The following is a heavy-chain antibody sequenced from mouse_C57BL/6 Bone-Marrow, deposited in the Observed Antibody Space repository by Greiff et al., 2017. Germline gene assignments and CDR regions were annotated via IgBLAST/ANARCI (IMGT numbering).Heavy chain of an antibody. J-gene: IGHJ3*01. CDR3: ALSTMVRGFAY. Sequence: QVHVKQPGAELVKPGASVKLSCKASGYTFTSYWMHWVKQRPGQGLDWIGMIHPNSGSTNYNEKFKSKATLTVDKSSSTVYMQLSSLTSEDSAVYYCALSTMVRGFAYWGQGTLVTVSA. D-gene: IGHD2-1*01. CDR2: IHPNSGST. CDR1: GYTFTSYW. V-gene: IGHV1-64*01.